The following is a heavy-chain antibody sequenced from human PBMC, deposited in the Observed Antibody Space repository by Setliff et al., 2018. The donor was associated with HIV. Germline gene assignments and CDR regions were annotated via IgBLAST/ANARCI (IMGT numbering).Heavy chain of an antibody. D-gene: IGHD6-19*01. V-gene: IGHV3-11*01. CDR1: AFTFSDYY. CDR2: ISSRGSTI. Sequence: GGSLRLSCAASAFTFSDYYMSWIRQAPGKGLEWISYISSRGSTIYYADSVKGRFTISRDNAKNSLYLQMNSLRAEDTAVYYCARVGYSTGWYNWFDPWGQGTLVTVSS. J-gene: IGHJ5*02. CDR3: ARVGYSTGWYNWFDP.